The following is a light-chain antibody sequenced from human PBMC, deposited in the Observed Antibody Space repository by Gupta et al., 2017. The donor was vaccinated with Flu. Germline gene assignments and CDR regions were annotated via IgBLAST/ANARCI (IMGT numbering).Light chain of an antibody. V-gene: IGLV8-61*01. CDR2: STN. CDR3: EVFGSGGWV. CDR1: SGPVSSNNY. Sequence: QTVVIQESLFSLSPEGTVTLTCGLSSGPVSSNNYPSWFHQTPGQATRTLIYSTNARSSGVPDRFSGSIPGKNAGPTITGGQAEEEGDYYCEVFGSGGWVFGGGTKLTVL. J-gene: IGLJ3*02.